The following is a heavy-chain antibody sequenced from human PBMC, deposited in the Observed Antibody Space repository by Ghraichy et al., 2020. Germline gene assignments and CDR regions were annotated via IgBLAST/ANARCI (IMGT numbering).Heavy chain of an antibody. J-gene: IGHJ3*02. D-gene: IGHD3-10*01. CDR3: ARSDNHGSGTYFPFDAFDI. Sequence: TLSLTCTVSGGSISPYYWSWIRQPPGKGLEWIAYIYHSGSTDYNPSLKTRATISLDTSKNQFSLKLSFLTAADTAVYYCARSDNHGSGTYFPFDAFDIWGQGTLLTVSS. CDR1: GGSISPYY. CDR2: IYHSGST. V-gene: IGHV4-59*01.